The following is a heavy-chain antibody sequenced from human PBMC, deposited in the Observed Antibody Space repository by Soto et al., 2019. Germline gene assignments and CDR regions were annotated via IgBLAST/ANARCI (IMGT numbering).Heavy chain of an antibody. CDR1: GDSINSDNW. V-gene: IGHV4-4*02. J-gene: IGHJ5*02. D-gene: IGHD6-13*01. CDR2: IYYSGRS. Sequence: SETLSLTCAVSGDSINSDNWWTWVRQPPGKGLEWIGEIYYSGRSNYNPSLKSQVTISVDTSKNQFSLKLSSVTAADTAVYYCARHQSHSSSYVDPWGQGTLVTVS. CDR3: ARHQSHSSSYVDP.